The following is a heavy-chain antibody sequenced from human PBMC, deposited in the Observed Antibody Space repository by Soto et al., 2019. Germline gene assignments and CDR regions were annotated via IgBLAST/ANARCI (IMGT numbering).Heavy chain of an antibody. CDR1: GFTFGTTD. D-gene: IGHD3-10*01. V-gene: IGHV3-23*01. CDR3: VKNSGWFNT. CDR2: IDGSGGIT. J-gene: IGHJ5*02. Sequence: QLLQSGGGLVQPGGSLTLSCAASGFTFGTTDMSWVRQAPGEGLEWVSTIDGSGGITYYADSAKGRFTISRDNSRNTVYLQMNSLRGDDTALYNCVKNSGWFNTWGQGALVTVSS.